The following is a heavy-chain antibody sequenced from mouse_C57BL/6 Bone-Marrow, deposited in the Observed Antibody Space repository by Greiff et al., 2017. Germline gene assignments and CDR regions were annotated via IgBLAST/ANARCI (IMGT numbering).Heavy chain of an antibody. CDR2: IYPRSGNT. V-gene: IGHV1-81*01. Sequence: QVQLQQSGAELARPGASVKLSCKASGYTFTSYGISWVKQRTGQGLEWIGEIYPRSGNTYYNEKFKGKATLTADKSSSTAYMELRSLTSEDSSVYFCARGAGYYAAWFAYWGQGTLVTVSA. CDR3: ARGAGYYAAWFAY. J-gene: IGHJ3*01. CDR1: GYTFTSYG. D-gene: IGHD2-3*01.